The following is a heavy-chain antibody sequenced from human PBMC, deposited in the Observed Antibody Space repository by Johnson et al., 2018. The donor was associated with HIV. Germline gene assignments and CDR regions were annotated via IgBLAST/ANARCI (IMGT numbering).Heavy chain of an antibody. Sequence: VQLVESGGGLVQPGGSLRLSCAASGFTFSSYDMHWVRQATGKGLEWVSAIGTAGDTYYPGSVKGRFTISRENAKNSLYLQMNSLRAGDTAVYYCAKALYVIYGLCRTDFFDIWGQGSMVTASS. D-gene: IGHD2-8*01. V-gene: IGHV3-13*01. J-gene: IGHJ3*02. CDR2: IGTAGDT. CDR3: AKALYVIYGLCRTDFFDI. CDR1: GFTFSSYD.